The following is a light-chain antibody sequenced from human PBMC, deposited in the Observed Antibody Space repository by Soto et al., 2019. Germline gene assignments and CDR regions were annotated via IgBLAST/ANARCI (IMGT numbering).Light chain of an antibody. CDR3: QHYGTSPRT. J-gene: IGKJ1*01. V-gene: IGKV3-20*01. Sequence: EVVLTQSPGTLSLSPGDRATLSCRATQSISSGYLAWYQQKPGQAPRLLIYGASTRATGIPDRFSGSGSAADFTLTITRLEPEDFAVYYCQHYGTSPRTFGQGTKVEIK. CDR2: GAS. CDR1: QSISSGY.